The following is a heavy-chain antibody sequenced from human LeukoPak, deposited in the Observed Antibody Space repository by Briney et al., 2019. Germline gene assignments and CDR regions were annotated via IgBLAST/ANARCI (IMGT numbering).Heavy chain of an antibody. Sequence: SGGSLRLSCAASGFTFSGFVISWVRQAPGKGPQWVADISGSGGSTYYADSVKGRFSVSRDNSKNMVYLELNSLRAEDTAVYCCAKNHEHGRYAGFDFWAEGALVAVSS. CDR3: AKNHEHGRYAGFDF. CDR1: GFTFSGFV. J-gene: IGHJ3*01. D-gene: IGHD2-2*01. V-gene: IGHV3-23*01. CDR2: ISGSGGST.